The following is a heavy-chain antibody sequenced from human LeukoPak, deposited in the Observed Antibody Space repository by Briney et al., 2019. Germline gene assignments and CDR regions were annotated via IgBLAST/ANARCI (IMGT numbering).Heavy chain of an antibody. D-gene: IGHD1-26*01. V-gene: IGHV4-39*01. CDR3: AGRTDPSIAGYFGY. CDR2: IYYNGEI. Sequence: SETLSLTCTVSGGSISSHGYYWGWIRQSPGKGLEWIGTIYYNGEIYYNPSLKSRVSISVATPGNQFSLKLSSLNAADTAVYYCAGRTDPSIAGYFGYWGQGTLVAVSS. CDR1: GGSISSHGYY. J-gene: IGHJ4*02.